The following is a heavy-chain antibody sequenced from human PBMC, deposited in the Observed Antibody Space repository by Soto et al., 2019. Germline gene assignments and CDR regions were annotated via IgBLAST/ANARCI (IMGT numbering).Heavy chain of an antibody. CDR2: ISYDGSNK. CDR3: AREAAAGGDAFDI. V-gene: IGHV3-30-3*01. J-gene: IGHJ3*02. CDR1: GFTFSSYA. D-gene: IGHD6-13*01. Sequence: QVQLVESGGGVVQPGRSLRLSCAASGFTFSSYAMHWVRQAPGKGLGWVAVISYDGSNKYYADSVKGRFTISRDNSKNTLYLQMNSLRAEDTAVYYCAREAAAGGDAFDIWGQGTMVTVSS.